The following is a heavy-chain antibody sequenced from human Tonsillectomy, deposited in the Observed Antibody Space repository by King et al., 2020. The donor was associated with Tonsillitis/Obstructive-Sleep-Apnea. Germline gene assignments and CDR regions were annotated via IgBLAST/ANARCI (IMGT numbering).Heavy chain of an antibody. V-gene: IGHV3-74*01. J-gene: IGHJ6*03. CDR3: AAGYYYYYMDV. CDR2: INSDGSST. CDR1: GFTFSSYW. Sequence: VQLVGSGGGLVQPGGSLRLSCAASGFTFSSYWMHWVRQAPGKGLVWVSRINSDGSSTTYADSVKGRFTISRDNAKNTLYLQMNSLRAEDTAVYYCAAGYYYYYMDVWGKGTTVTVSS. D-gene: IGHD1-14*01.